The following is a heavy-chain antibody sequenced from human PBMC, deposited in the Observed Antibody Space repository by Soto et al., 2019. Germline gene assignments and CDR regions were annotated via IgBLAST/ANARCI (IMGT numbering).Heavy chain of an antibody. CDR3: AGSGRLGRTIIGRFYCGLDG. V-gene: IGHV1-46*01. D-gene: IGHD1-1*01. CDR1: GYTSTPYY. Sequence: ASLKPPCPASGYTSTPYYMHWLRHAPGQGLEWMGIINPSGGSTSYAQKFQGRVTMTRDTSTSTVYMELSSLRSEDTAVYYCAGSGRLGRTIIGRFYCGLDGWGQGTKVIVS. J-gene: IGHJ6*02. CDR2: INPSGGST.